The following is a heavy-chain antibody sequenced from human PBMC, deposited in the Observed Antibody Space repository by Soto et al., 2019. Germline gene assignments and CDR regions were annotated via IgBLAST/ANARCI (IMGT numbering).Heavy chain of an antibody. Sequence: GGSLRLSCAASGFTFSSAWMSWVRQAPGKGLEWVGRIKSKTDGGTTDYAAPVKGRFTIPRDDSINTLYLQMNSLKTEDRAVYYCTTGGWLSHYYYYGKDVWGQGTTVTVSS. CDR3: TTGGWLSHYYYYGKDV. J-gene: IGHJ6*02. CDR1: GFTFSSAW. CDR2: IKSKTDGGTT. D-gene: IGHD3-22*01. V-gene: IGHV3-15*01.